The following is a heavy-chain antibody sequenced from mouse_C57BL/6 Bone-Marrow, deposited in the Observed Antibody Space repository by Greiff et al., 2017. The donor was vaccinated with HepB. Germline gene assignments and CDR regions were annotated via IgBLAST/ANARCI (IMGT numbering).Heavy chain of an antibody. D-gene: IGHD1-1*01. CDR3: ARVLRCPYAMDY. J-gene: IGHJ4*01. CDR1: GYTFTDYN. Sequence: EVQLQQSGPELVKPGASVKIPCKASGYTFTDYNMDWVKQSHGKSLEWIGDINPNNGGTIYNQKFKGKATLTVDKSSSTAYMELRSLTSEDTAVYYCARVLRCPYAMDYWGQGTSVTVSS. CDR2: INPNNGGT. V-gene: IGHV1-18*01.